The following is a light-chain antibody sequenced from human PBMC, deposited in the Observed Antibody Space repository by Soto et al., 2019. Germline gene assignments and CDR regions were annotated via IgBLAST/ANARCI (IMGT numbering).Light chain of an antibody. CDR1: RDINTW. CDR3: QEANTVPFT. CDR2: AAS. V-gene: IGKV1-12*01. Sequence: DIQMTPSPSSVSASVGDRVTITCRASRDINTWLAWYQQKPGKAPKLLISAASSLQSGVPSRFSGSGSGTDFTLTISSLQPEDFATYYCQEANTVPFTFGPGTKVDIK. J-gene: IGKJ3*01.